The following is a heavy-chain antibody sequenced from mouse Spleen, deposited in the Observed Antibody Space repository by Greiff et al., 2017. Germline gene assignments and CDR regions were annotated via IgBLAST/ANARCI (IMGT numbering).Heavy chain of an antibody. D-gene: IGHD3-1*01. V-gene: IGHV1-82*01. Sequence: QVQLQQSGPELVKPGASVKISCKASGYAFSSSWMNWVKQRPGQGLEWIGRIYPGDGDTNYNGKFKGKATLTADKSSSTAYMQLSSLTSEDSAVYYCGRSGLTFDYWGQGTTLTVSS. CDR2: IYPGDGDT. CDR3: GRSGLTFDY. J-gene: IGHJ2*01. CDR1: GYAFSSSW.